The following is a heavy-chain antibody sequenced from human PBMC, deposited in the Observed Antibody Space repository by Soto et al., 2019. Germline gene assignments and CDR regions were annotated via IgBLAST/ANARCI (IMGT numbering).Heavy chain of an antibody. D-gene: IGHD6-6*01. CDR2: ISAYNGNT. CDR3: ERDRRHLVRTWLYFDY. V-gene: IGHV1-18*01. Sequence: QVQLVQSGAEVKKPGASVKVSCKASGYTFTSYGISWVRQAPGQGLEWMGWISAYNGNTNYAQKLQGRVTMTTDTSTSTAYMEMRSLRSDDTAVYYCERDRRHLVRTWLYFDYWGQGTLVTVSS. CDR1: GYTFTSYG. J-gene: IGHJ4*02.